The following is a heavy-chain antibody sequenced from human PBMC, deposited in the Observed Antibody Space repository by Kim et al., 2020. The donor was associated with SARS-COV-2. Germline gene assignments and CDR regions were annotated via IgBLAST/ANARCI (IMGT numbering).Heavy chain of an antibody. Sequence: SGTTNYNSSLGSRVTISVDTSKNQFSLKLSSVTAADTAVYYCASGGWYSDYWGQGTLVTVSS. V-gene: IGHV4-59*09. D-gene: IGHD6-19*01. CDR3: ASGGWYSDY. CDR2: SGTT. J-gene: IGHJ4*02.